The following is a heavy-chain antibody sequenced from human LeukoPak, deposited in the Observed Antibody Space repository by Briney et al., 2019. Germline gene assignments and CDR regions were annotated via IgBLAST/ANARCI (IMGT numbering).Heavy chain of an antibody. CDR3: ARRTYDYIWGSYRHYYFDY. Sequence: SETLSLTCAVYGGSFSGYYWSWIRQPPGKGLEWIGEINHSGSTDYNPSLKSRVTISVDTSKNQFSLKLSSVTAADTAVYYCARRTYDYIWGSYRHYYFDYWGQGTLVTVSS. CDR2: INHSGST. J-gene: IGHJ4*02. CDR1: GGSFSGYY. V-gene: IGHV4-34*01. D-gene: IGHD3-16*02.